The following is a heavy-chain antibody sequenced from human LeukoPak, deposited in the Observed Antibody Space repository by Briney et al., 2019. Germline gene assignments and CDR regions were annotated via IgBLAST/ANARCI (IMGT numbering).Heavy chain of an antibody. J-gene: IGHJ6*02. V-gene: IGHV7-4-1*02. CDR1: GYTFTSYA. CDR3: ARVHCSSTSCYYYYGMDV. Sequence: GASVKVSCKASGYTFTSYAMNWVRQAPGQGLEWMGWINTNTGNPTYAQGFTGRFVFSLDTSVSTAYLQISSLKAEDTAVYYCARVHCSSTSCYYYYGMDVWGQGTTVTVSS. D-gene: IGHD2-2*01. CDR2: INTNTGNP.